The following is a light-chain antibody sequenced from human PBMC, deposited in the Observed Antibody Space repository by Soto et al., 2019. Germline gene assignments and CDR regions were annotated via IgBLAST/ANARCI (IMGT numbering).Light chain of an antibody. CDR1: QSVSTN. V-gene: IGKV3-15*01. J-gene: IGKJ4*01. CDR2: GAS. Sequence: ETVMRQSPVTLSVSPGESATLSCRASQSVSTNLAWYQQKRGQAPRLLIYGASARATGIPARFSGSGSGTDFTLTISSLQSEDFAVYYCQQYDDWPLTFGGGTKVDNK. CDR3: QQYDDWPLT.